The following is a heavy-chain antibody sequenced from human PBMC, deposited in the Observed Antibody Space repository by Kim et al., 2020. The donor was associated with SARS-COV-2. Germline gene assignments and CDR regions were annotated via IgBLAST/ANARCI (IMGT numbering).Heavy chain of an antibody. D-gene: IGHD3-3*01. V-gene: IGHV3-23*05. CDR1: GFTFSSYG. Sequence: GGSLRLSCAPSGFTFSSYGMSWVRQAPGKGLEWVAAITNSGSNTYHADSVKGRFTTSRDNSKNTLYLQMNSLRAEDTAMYYCARGWRTYYVFVWG. CDR3: ARGWRTYYVFV. J-gene: IGHJ6*02. CDR2: ITNSGSNT.